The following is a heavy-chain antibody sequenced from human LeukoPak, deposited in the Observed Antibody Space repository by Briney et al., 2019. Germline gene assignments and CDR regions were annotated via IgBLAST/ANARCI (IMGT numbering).Heavy chain of an antibody. CDR1: GFTFSEYY. Sequence: GGSLRLSCAASGFTFSEYYMSWIRQAPGKGLEWVSYISSSGSTIYYADSVKGRFTISRDNSKNTLYLQMSSLRAEDTAVYYCVRVQLWRPPRVFDYWGQGTLVTVSS. V-gene: IGHV3-11*04. CDR3: VRVQLWRPPRVFDY. CDR2: ISSSGSTI. J-gene: IGHJ4*02. D-gene: IGHD5-18*01.